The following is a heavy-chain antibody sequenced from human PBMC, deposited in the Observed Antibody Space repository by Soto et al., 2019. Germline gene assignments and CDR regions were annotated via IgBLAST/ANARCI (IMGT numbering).Heavy chain of an antibody. Sequence: GGSLRLSCAASGFLFSSHAMTWVRQAPGKGLEWVSAISGGADRTYYADSVKGRFTISRDNFKDTSYLEMKSLRPEDTAVYYCATAVVVGAWLESWGRGTLVTVSS. D-gene: IGHD2-15*01. V-gene: IGHV3-23*01. CDR1: GFLFSSHA. CDR3: ATAVVVGAWLES. CDR2: ISGGADRT. J-gene: IGHJ5*01.